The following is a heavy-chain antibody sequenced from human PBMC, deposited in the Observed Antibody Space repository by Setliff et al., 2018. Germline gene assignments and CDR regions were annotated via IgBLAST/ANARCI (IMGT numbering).Heavy chain of an antibody. CDR1: GYTLTELS. V-gene: IGHV1-24*01. CDR2: FDPEDGET. Sequence: ASVKVSCKVSGYTLTELSMHWVRQAPGKGLEWMGGFDPEDGETIYAQKFQGRVTMTEDTSTDTAYMELSSLRSEDTAVYYCATLAFTYYYDSSGYYPHNYWGQGTLVTVSS. CDR3: ATLAFTYYYDSSGYYPHNY. J-gene: IGHJ4*02. D-gene: IGHD3-22*01.